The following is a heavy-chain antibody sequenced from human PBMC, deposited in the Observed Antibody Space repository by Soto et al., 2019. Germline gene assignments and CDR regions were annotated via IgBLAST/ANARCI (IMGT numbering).Heavy chain of an antibody. V-gene: IGHV1-46*01. Sequence: QVQLVQSGAEVKPPGASVNVSCKASGDIFTNYYIHWVRQTPGQGPEWIGVINPSRGLTTYSQRFQGRGSMTRDTSTTTVYMELSSLRSEDTATYSCARDGVPIAGRCGYFDYWGPGTEVTVSS. CDR1: GDIFTNYY. CDR2: INPSRGLT. J-gene: IGHJ4*02. D-gene: IGHD2-15*01. CDR3: ARDGVPIAGRCGYFDY.